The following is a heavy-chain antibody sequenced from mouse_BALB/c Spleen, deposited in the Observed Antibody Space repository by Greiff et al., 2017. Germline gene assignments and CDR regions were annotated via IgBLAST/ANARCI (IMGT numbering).Heavy chain of an antibody. V-gene: IGHV1S137*01. D-gene: IGHD3-1*01. CDR3: ARSAARATSWFAY. CDR2: ISTYYGDA. CDR1: GYTFTDYA. Sequence: QGQLQQSGAELVRPGVSVKLSCKGSGYTFTDYAMHWVKQSHAKSLEWIGVISTYYGDASYNQKFKGKATMTVDKSSSTAYMELARLTSEDSAIYYCARSAARATSWFAYWGQGTLVTVSA. J-gene: IGHJ3*01.